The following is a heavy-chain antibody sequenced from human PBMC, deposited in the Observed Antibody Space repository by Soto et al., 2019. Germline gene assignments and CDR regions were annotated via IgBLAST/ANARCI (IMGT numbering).Heavy chain of an antibody. D-gene: IGHD5-12*01. CDR1: GFTFSNYA. J-gene: IGHJ5*02. CDR3: ARASLRNGYKTA. Sequence: EAQLVESGGGLVQPGGSLRLSCSASGFTFSNYAMNWVRQAPGKGLEWVAYITSRGHTIYYADSVKGRFNISRDNAKTSLYLQRNNLRAEDPAIYYCARASLRNGYKTAWGQGTLVTVSS. CDR2: ITSRGHTI. V-gene: IGHV3-48*03.